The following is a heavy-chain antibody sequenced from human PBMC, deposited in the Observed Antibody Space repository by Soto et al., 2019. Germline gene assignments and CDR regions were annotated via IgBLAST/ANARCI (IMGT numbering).Heavy chain of an antibody. CDR1: GFSFTGYY. D-gene: IGHD6-6*01. CDR2: INAHSGGT. CDR3: AKDLTRQLAYWLDP. Sequence: APVKVSCKASGFSFTGYYIHWLRQAPGQGLEWMGWINAHSGGTEYAQKFQGRVTLTRDTSIATAYLTLTSLTSDDTALYYCAKDLTRQLAYWLDPWGQGTQVTGSS. J-gene: IGHJ5*02. V-gene: IGHV1-2*02.